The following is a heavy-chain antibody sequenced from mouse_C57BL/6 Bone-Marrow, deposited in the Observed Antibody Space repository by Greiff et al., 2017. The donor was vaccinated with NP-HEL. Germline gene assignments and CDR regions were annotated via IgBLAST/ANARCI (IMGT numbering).Heavy chain of an antibody. D-gene: IGHD1-1*02. CDR3: ARGGWSNY. V-gene: IGHV3-6*01. J-gene: IGHJ2*01. CDR2: ISYDGSN. CDR1: GYSITSGYY. Sequence: EVKLMESGPGLVKPSQSLSLTCSVTGYSITSGYYWNWIRQFPGNKLEWMGYISYDGSNNYNPSLKNRISITRDTSKNQFFLKLNSVTTEDTATYYCARGGWSNYWGQGTTLTVSS.